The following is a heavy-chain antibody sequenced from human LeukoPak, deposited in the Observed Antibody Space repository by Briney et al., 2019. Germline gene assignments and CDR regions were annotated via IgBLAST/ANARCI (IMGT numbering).Heavy chain of an antibody. CDR1: GITFSSYA. J-gene: IGHJ4*02. CDR2: ISGSGGST. CDR3: AKDLGYYYDSSGYYHFDY. V-gene: IGHV3-23*01. D-gene: IGHD3-22*01. Sequence: GGSLRLSCAVSGITFSSYAMSWVRQAPGKGLEWVSAISGSGGSTYYADSVKGRFIISRDNPKNTLYLQMNSLRAEDTAVYYCAKDLGYYYDSSGYYHFDYWGQGTLVTVSS.